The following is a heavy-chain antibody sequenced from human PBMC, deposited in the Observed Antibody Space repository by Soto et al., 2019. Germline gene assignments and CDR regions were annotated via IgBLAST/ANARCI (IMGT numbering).Heavy chain of an antibody. CDR1: GFTFSSYE. J-gene: IGHJ4*02. V-gene: IGHV3-48*03. Sequence: GGSLRLSCAASGFTFSSYEMNWVRQAPGKGLERVSYITTSGSTIYYADSVKGRFTISRDNAKNSLYLQMNSLRAEDTAVYYCARGNSPVNVYWGQGTLVTVSS. CDR3: ARGNSPVNVY. CDR2: ITTSGSTI. D-gene: IGHD3-16*02.